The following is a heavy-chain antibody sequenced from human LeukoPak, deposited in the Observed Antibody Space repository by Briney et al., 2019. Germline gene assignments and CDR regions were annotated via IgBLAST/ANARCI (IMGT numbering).Heavy chain of an antibody. CDR2: INHSGST. CDR3: ARGHPLWSPKFDY. V-gene: IGHV4-34*01. Sequence: PSETLSLTCAVYGGSFSGYYWSWIRQPPGKGLEWIGEINHSGSTNYNPSLKSRVTISVDTSKNQFSLKLSSVTAADTAVYYCARGHPLWSPKFDYWGQGTLVTVSS. D-gene: IGHD3-10*01. J-gene: IGHJ4*02. CDR1: GGSFSGYY.